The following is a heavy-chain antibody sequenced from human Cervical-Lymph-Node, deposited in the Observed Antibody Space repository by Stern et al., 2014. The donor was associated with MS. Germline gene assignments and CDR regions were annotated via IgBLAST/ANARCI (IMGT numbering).Heavy chain of an antibody. CDR1: GNSFSSYW. Sequence: MQLVQSGAEVKKPGESLTISCKGSGNSFSSYWNGWVRQIPGKGLEWMGIIQPGDSDTRYSPSFQGQVTISADKSISTAYLQWSSLKASDTAMYYCARQGGSVDTAMATFDYWGQGTLVTVSS. D-gene: IGHD5-18*01. V-gene: IGHV5-51*01. CDR2: IQPGDSDT. J-gene: IGHJ4*02. CDR3: ARQGGSVDTAMATFDY.